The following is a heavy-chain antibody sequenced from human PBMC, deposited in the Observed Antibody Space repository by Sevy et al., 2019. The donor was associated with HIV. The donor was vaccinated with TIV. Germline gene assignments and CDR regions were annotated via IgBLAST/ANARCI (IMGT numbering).Heavy chain of an antibody. J-gene: IGHJ4*02. CDR1: DGSMSSYY. CDR2: IYYNGNT. D-gene: IGHD5-12*01. Sequence: SETLSLTCTVSDGSMSSYYWSWIRQPPGKGLEWIGYIYYNGNTNYNPSLESRVTMSIHTSMKQFSLMLRSVTAADTAMYYCARGTRDGYNLYFDSWGQGTLVTVSS. CDR3: ARGTRDGYNLYFDS. V-gene: IGHV4-59*01.